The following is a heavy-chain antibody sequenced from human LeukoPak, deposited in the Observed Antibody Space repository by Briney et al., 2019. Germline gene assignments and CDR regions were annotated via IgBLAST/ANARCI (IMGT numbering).Heavy chain of an antibody. CDR1: GFTFGGYS. CDR2: ISYVGSNK. J-gene: IGHJ6*02. Sequence: GGSLRLSCAASGFTFGGYSMRWVRQAPGKGLEWVAVISYVGSNKYYADSVKGRFTISRDNAKNTLYLQMNSLRAEDTAVYYCARDRVRRYYYGMDVWGQGTMVTVSS. CDR3: ARDRVRRYYYGMDV. V-gene: IGHV3-30*04. D-gene: IGHD3-10*01.